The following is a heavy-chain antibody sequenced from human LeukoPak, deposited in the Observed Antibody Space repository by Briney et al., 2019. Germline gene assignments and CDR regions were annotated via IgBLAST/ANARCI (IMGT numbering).Heavy chain of an antibody. CDR3: ARDRESSGSPENWFDP. CDR1: GGTFSSYA. V-gene: IGHV1-69*05. D-gene: IGHD1-26*01. CDR2: IIPIFGTA. Sequence: HVASVKVSCKASGGTFSSYAISWVRQAPGQGLEWMGGIIPIFGTANYAQKSQGRVTITTDESTSTAYMELSSLRSEDTAVYYCARDRESSGSPENWFDPWGQGTLVTVSS. J-gene: IGHJ5*02.